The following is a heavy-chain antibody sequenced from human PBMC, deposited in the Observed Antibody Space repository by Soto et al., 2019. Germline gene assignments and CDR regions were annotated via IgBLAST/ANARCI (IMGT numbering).Heavy chain of an antibody. CDR1: GFIFSSSA. CDR2: ISDSGRST. D-gene: IGHD3-10*01. Sequence: LRLSFAASGFIFSSSAMNWVRQAPWKGLEWVSTISDSGRSTYYADSVKGRFTISRDKSKYTLYLQMSRLRAEDTAVYYCAREARVTTGNNLFDYWGQGILVTVSS. J-gene: IGHJ4*02. CDR3: AREARVTTGNNLFDY. V-gene: IGHV3-23*01.